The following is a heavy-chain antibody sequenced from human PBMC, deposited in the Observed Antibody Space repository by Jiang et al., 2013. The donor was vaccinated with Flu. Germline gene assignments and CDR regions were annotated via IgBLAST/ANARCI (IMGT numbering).Heavy chain of an antibody. J-gene: IGHJ6*02. D-gene: IGHD4/OR15-4a*01. CDR3: ARGAMDV. CDR2: IYYSGST. V-gene: IGHV4-31*03. CDR1: GGSISSSSYY. Sequence: GPGLVKPSETLSLTCTVSGGSISSSSYYWGWIRQHPGKGLEWIGYIYYSGSTYYNPSLKSRVTISVDTSKNQFSLKLSSVTAADTAVYYCARGAMDVWGQGTTVTVSS.